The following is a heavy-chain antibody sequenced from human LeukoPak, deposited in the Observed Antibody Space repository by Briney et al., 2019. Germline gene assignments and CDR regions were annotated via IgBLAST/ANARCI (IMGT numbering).Heavy chain of an antibody. CDR3: ARYNKNWFDP. CDR2: IYHSGST. J-gene: IGHJ5*02. D-gene: IGHD5-24*01. V-gene: IGHV4-39*07. CDR1: GGSISSSSYY. Sequence: SETLSLTCTVSGGSISSSSYYWGWIRQPPGKGLEWIGSIYHSGSTYYNPSLKSRVTISVDRSKNQFSLKLSSVTAADTAVYYCARYNKNWFDPWGQGTLVTVSS.